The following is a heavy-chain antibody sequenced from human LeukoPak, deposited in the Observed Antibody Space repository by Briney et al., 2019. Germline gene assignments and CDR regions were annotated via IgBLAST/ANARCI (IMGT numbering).Heavy chain of an antibody. D-gene: IGHD1-14*01. J-gene: IGHJ5*01. CDR2: ISGGGGST. V-gene: IGHV3-23*01. CDR3: AKGSGINHYHWIDV. CDR1: EFTFSNYA. Sequence: GGSLRLSCAASEFTFSNYAMNWVRQAPGKGLEWVSGISGGGGSTYYADSVKGRFTISRDNSKNTLYLQMDSLRAEDTALYYCAKGSGINHYHWIDVSGHGTLVTVSS.